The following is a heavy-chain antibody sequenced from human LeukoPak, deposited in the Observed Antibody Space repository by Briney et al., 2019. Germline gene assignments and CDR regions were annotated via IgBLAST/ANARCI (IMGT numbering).Heavy chain of an antibody. CDR3: ARAGIAAAGTWDY. V-gene: IGHV3-53*01. D-gene: IGHD6-13*01. Sequence: GGSLRLSCAASGFTVSSNYMSWVRQAPGKGLEWVSVIYSGGSTYYADSVKGRFTISRDNSKNTLYLQMNSLRAEDTAVYYCARAGIAAAGTWDYWGRGTLVTVSS. CDR2: IYSGGST. CDR1: GFTVSSNY. J-gene: IGHJ4*02.